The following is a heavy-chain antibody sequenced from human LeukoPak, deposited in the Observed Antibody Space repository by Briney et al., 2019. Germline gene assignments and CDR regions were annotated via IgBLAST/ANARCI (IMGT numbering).Heavy chain of an antibody. CDR2: IYYSGST. CDR3: ASAYYYDSSGYYHFDY. D-gene: IGHD3-22*01. Sequence: SQTLSLTCTVSGGSISSGGYYWSWLRQHPGTGLEWIGYIYYSGSTYYNPSLKSRVTISVDTSKNQFSLKLSSVTAADTAVYYCASAYYYDSSGYYHFDYWGQGTLVTVSS. CDR1: GGSISSGGYY. V-gene: IGHV4-31*03. J-gene: IGHJ4*02.